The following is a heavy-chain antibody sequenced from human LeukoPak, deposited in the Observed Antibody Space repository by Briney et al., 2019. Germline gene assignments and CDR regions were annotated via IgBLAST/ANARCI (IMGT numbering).Heavy chain of an antibody. D-gene: IGHD3-22*01. CDR2: ISYDGSNK. V-gene: IGHV3-30*03. CDR1: GFTFSSYG. J-gene: IGHJ4*02. Sequence: PGGSLRLSCAASGFTFSSYGMHWVRQAPGKGLEWVAVISYDGSNKYYADSVKGRFTISRDNSKNTLYLQMNSLRAEDTAVYYCARDTYYYDSSGYYGYWGQGTLVTVSS. CDR3: ARDTYYYDSSGYYGY.